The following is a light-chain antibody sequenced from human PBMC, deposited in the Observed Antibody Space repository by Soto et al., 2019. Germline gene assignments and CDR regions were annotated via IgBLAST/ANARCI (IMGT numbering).Light chain of an antibody. CDR3: LQHYAYPWT. Sequence: DIQMTQSPSAVSASVGDRVTITCRASQDISRFLAWFQQNPGKVPKRLVYLATALQNGAPSRFSGSGSGTEFNFTISSLQTEDFATYYSLQHYAYPWTFGQGTKVDIK. CDR2: LAT. V-gene: IGKV1-17*03. CDR1: QDISRF. J-gene: IGKJ1*01.